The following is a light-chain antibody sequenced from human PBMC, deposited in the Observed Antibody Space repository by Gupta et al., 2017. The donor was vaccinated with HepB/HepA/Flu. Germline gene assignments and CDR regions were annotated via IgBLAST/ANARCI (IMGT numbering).Light chain of an antibody. J-gene: IGKJ1*01. CDR1: QGIKKD. V-gene: IGKV1-6*01. CDR3: RQDDSYPRT. Sequence: AIQMTQSPSSLSASVGDRVTITCRASQGIKKDLGWYQHKPGKAPKLLIFAAPSLQTGVPSRFSGSGSGTDFTLTISSLQPEDFATYYCRQDDSYPRTFGQGTKVEMK. CDR2: AAP.